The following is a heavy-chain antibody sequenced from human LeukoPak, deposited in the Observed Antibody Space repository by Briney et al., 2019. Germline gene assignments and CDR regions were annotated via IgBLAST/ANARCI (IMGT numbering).Heavy chain of an antibody. D-gene: IGHD2-8*01. J-gene: IGHJ4*02. V-gene: IGHV3-73*01. Sequence: GGSLRLSCAASGFTVSASAIHWDRQASGKGLEWVGRIRSKANNYATAYAASVRGRFTISRDDSKNTAYLQMNSLNTEDTAVYYCTRPTYGYWGQGTLVTVSS. CDR2: IRSKANNYAT. CDR1: GFTVSASA. CDR3: TRPTYGY.